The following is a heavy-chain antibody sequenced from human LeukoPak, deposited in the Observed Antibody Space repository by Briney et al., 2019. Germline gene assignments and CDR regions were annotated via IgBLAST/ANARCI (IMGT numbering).Heavy chain of an antibody. CDR3: AKDPLGDV. V-gene: IGHV3-30*18. CDR2: ISYDGSNK. Sequence: PGGSLRLSCAASGFTFSSYGMHWVRQAPGKGLEWVAVISYDGSNKYYADSVKGRFTISRDNSKNTLYLQMNSLRAEDTAVYYCAKDPLGDVWGKGTTVTISS. J-gene: IGHJ6*04. CDR1: GFTFSSYG. D-gene: IGHD3-16*01.